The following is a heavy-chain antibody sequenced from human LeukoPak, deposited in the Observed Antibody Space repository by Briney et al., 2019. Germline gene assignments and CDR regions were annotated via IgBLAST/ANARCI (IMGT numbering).Heavy chain of an antibody. CDR1: GFIFSTYW. V-gene: IGHV3-7*01. CDR3: ARGPHWFDP. CDR2: IKQDGNEK. Sequence: GGSLRLSCAASGFIFSTYWMSWVRQAPGTGLEWVPSIKQDGNEKSYVDSVKGRFTISRDNAKNSLYLQMNSLRAEDAAVYHCARGPHWFDPWGQGTLVTVSS. J-gene: IGHJ5*02.